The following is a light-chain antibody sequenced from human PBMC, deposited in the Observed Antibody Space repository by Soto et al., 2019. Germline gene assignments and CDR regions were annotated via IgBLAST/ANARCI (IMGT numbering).Light chain of an antibody. Sequence: DIQMTQSPSSLSVSVGDRVTITCRASQHILRFLNWYQQKPGKAPKPLLYATSSLQTGVSSRFSASGSGRDFTLTIRSLQPDDSATYFCQQNYNDPRTFGQGTKLEI. V-gene: IGKV1-39*01. CDR2: ATS. CDR1: QHILRF. CDR3: QQNYNDPRT. J-gene: IGKJ2*02.